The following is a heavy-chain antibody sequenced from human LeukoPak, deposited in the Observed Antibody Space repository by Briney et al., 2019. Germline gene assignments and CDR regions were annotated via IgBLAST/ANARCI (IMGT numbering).Heavy chain of an antibody. CDR1: GLTLSNYG. CDR3: AKRGVVIRVVLVGFHKEAYYFDS. J-gene: IGHJ4*02. CDR2: ISGRGGGT. V-gene: IGHV3-23*01. Sequence: GESLRLSCAVSGLTLSNYGVSWVRRAPGKGLEWVAGISGRGGGTVYADSVKGRFTISRDNPKNTLYLQMNSLRAEDTAVYFCAKRGVVIRVVLVGFHKEAYYFDSWGQGALVTVSS. D-gene: IGHD3-10*01.